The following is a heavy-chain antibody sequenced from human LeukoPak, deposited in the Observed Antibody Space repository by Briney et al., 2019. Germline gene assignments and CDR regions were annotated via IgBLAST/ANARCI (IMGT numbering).Heavy chain of an antibody. CDR3: ARARVEFDSSGYSTNFDY. D-gene: IGHD3-22*01. J-gene: IGHJ4*02. CDR1: GYTFTSYY. V-gene: IGHV1-46*01. CDR2: INPSGGST. Sequence: ASVKVSCKASGYTFTSYYMHWVRQAPGQGLEWMGIINPSGGSTSYAQKFQGRVIMTKDASTSTVYMEVNSLRSDDTAVYYCARARVEFDSSGYSTNFDYWGQGALVAVSS.